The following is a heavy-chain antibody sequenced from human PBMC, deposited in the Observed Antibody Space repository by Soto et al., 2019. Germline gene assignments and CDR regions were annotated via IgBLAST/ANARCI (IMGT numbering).Heavy chain of an antibody. Sequence: QVQLVESGGGVVQPGRSVRLSCAAPGFTFSTYAMHWVRQAPGKGQEWVAFISNGGSNKYYADSVKGRFNISRDNSENTLYLQISSLRPEDTAVYYCARGSSSGWLDYWGQGTLVTVSS. D-gene: IGHD6-19*01. V-gene: IGHV3-30-3*01. CDR2: ISNGGSNK. J-gene: IGHJ4*02. CDR3: ARGSSSGWLDY. CDR1: GFTFSTYA.